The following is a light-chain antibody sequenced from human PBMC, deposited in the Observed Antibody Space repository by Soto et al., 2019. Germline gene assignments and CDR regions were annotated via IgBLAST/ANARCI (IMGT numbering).Light chain of an antibody. Sequence: DIPMTQSPYSLSASVGDRVTITCRASQSISGHLNWYQHKPGKAPELLIYATSTLHIGVPSRFSGSGSGTDFSLTISSLQPEDFATYYCQQSYSSPRFTFGPGTKVDIK. CDR2: ATS. CDR1: QSISGH. J-gene: IGKJ3*01. V-gene: IGKV1-39*01. CDR3: QQSYSSPRFT.